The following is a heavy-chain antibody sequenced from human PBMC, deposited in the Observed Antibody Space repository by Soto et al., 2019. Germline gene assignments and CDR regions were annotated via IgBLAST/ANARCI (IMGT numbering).Heavy chain of an antibody. Sequence: VQLVQSGAEVKKPGSSVKLSCKASGGTFNRYTISWVRQAPGQGLEWMGGIIPIFGTANYAQKFQGRVAIIADESTSGAYMELRSLRSEDTAVYYCALWGFRDGDNSKYNYSGMDVWGQGTTVTVSS. CDR3: ALWGFRDGDNSKYNYSGMDV. CDR2: IIPIFGTA. CDR1: GGTFNRYT. D-gene: IGHD1-1*01. J-gene: IGHJ6*02. V-gene: IGHV1-69*01.